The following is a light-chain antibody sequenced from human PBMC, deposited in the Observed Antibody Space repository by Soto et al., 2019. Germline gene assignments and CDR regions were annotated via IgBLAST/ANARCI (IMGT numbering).Light chain of an antibody. Sequence: QSALTQPASVSGSPGQSITISCTGTSSDVGGYNYVSWYQQHPGKAPKLMIYDVSNRPSGVSNRFPGSKSGNTASLTISGLQAEDEADYYCSSYTSSSTPRFGTGTKVTVL. V-gene: IGLV2-14*01. CDR2: DVS. J-gene: IGLJ1*01. CDR1: SSDVGGYNY. CDR3: SSYTSSSTPR.